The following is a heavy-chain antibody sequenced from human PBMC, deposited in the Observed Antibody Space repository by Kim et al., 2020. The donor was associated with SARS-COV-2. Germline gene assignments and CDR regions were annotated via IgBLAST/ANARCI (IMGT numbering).Heavy chain of an antibody. CDR3: ARDHLVATIGGADP. J-gene: IGHJ5*02. CDR1: GYSFTSFG. Sequence: ASVKVSCKASGYSFTSFGISWVRQAPGQGLEWMGWISINSGKTDYAQKFQGRVTMSTDTSTSTAYMELRSLRSDDTAVYYCARDHLVATIGGADPWGQGT. D-gene: IGHD5-12*01. V-gene: IGHV1-18*01. CDR2: ISINSGKT.